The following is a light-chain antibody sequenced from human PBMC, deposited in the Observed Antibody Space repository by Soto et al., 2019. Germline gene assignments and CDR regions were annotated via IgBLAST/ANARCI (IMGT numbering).Light chain of an antibody. CDR1: QSISSY. CDR2: AAS. Sequence: DIQMTQSPSSLSASVGDRVTITCRASQSISSYLKWYQQKPGKAPKLLIYAASSLQSGVSTRFSGSGSGTDFILTISSLQPEDFATYYGQQSYSTPPTFGQGTKVEIK. V-gene: IGKV1-39*01. J-gene: IGKJ1*01. CDR3: QQSYSTPPT.